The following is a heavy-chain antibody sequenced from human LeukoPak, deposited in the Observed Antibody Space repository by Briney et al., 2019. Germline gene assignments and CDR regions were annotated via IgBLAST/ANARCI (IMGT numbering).Heavy chain of an antibody. CDR3: ASWAGTAAGFSGPFDY. Sequence: GGSLRLSCAASGFTFSRQSMNWVRLAPGKGLEWLSHISIASTTYYADSVKGRFTISRDNARNSVFLQMASLRAEDTGVYYCASWAGTAAGFSGPFDYWGLGTLVTVSS. CDR2: ISIASTT. D-gene: IGHD6-13*01. CDR1: GFTFSRQS. V-gene: IGHV3-48*01. J-gene: IGHJ4*02.